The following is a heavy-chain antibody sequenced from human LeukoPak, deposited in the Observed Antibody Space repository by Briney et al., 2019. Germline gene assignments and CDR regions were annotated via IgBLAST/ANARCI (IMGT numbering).Heavy chain of an antibody. Sequence: SETLSLTCAVYGGSFSGYYWSWIRQPPGKGLEWIGEINHSGSTNYNPSLKSRVTISVDTSKNQFSLKLSSVTAADTAVYYCARAPPYDFWSLYNWFDPWGQGXLVTV. CDR1: GGSFSGYY. D-gene: IGHD3-3*01. J-gene: IGHJ5*02. CDR3: ARAPPYDFWSLYNWFDP. CDR2: INHSGST. V-gene: IGHV4-34*01.